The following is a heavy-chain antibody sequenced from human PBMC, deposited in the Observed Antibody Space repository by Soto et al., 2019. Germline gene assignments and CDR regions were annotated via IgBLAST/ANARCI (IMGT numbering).Heavy chain of an antibody. CDR2: ISYSGST. CDR3: ARADPDASVGY. V-gene: IGHV4-59*01. D-gene: IGHD2-15*01. J-gene: IGHJ4*02. CDR1: GGSMSSYY. Sequence: SETLSLTCTASGGSMSSYYWTWLRQSPGRGLEWIGYISYSGSTYYNPSLKSRVTISADTSKNQFSLRMNSMIAADTAVYYCARADPDASVGYWGQGTLGTVS.